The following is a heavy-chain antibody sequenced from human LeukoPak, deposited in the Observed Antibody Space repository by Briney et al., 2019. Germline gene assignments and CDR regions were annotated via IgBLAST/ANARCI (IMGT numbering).Heavy chain of an antibody. Sequence: ASVKVSCKASGYTFTGYYMHWVRQAPGQGLEWMGWINPNSGGTNYAQKFQGRVTMTRDTSISTAYMELSRLRSDDTAVYYCATSGATTVTSWGGSWFDPWGQGTLVTVSS. CDR3: ATSGATTVTSWGGSWFDP. CDR2: INPNSGGT. J-gene: IGHJ5*02. D-gene: IGHD4-11*01. CDR1: GYTFTGYY. V-gene: IGHV1-2*02.